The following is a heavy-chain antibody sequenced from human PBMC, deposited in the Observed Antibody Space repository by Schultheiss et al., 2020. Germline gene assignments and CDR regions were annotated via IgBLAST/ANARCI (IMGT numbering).Heavy chain of an antibody. CDR1: GFTFSSYW. CDR3: AREARGGTGTLDY. CDR2: IKQDGSEK. Sequence: GESLKISCAASGFTFSSYWMSWVRQAPGKGLEWVANIKQDGSEKYYVDSVKGRFTISRDNAKNSLYLQMNSLRAEDTAVYYCAREARGGTGTLDYWGQGTLVTVSS. J-gene: IGHJ4*02. V-gene: IGHV3-7*01. D-gene: IGHD1-7*01.